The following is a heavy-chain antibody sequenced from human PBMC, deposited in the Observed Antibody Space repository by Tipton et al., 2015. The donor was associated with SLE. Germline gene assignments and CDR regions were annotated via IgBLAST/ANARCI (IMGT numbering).Heavy chain of an antibody. D-gene: IGHD3-16*01. Sequence: TLSLTCTVSGGSISSGGHYWTWIRQHPGKGLEFIAFIYFSGRTYYSPSLKSRVTISVDTSENQFSLKLSSVTAADTAVYYCARMGDRWYFDLWGRGPLLTVSS. CDR2: IYFSGRT. CDR3: ARMGDRWYFDL. CDR1: GGSISSGGHY. V-gene: IGHV4-31*03. J-gene: IGHJ2*01.